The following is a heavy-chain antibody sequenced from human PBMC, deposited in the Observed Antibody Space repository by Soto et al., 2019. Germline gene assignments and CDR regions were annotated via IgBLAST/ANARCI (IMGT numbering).Heavy chain of an antibody. V-gene: IGHV4-39*01. J-gene: IGHJ4*02. CDR1: GGSISSSSYY. D-gene: IGHD5-12*01. Sequence: PSETLSLTCTVSGGSISSSSYYWGWIRQPPGKGLEWIGSIYYSGSTYYNPSLKSRVTISVDTSKNQFSLKLSSVTAADTAVYYCARQNVDIVAREADYWGQGTLVTVS. CDR3: ARQNVDIVAREADY. CDR2: IYYSGST.